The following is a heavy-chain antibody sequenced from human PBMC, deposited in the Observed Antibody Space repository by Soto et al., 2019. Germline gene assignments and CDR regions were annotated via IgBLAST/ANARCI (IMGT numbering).Heavy chain of an antibody. CDR1: GFTVSSNY. Sequence: GGSLRLSCAALGFTVSSNYMSWVRQAPGKGLEWVSVIYNDGSGGSTYYADSVKGRFTISRDKSKNQFSLKLSSVTAADTAVYYCAIGSGYYYYYMDVWGKGTTVTVSS. CDR2: IYNDGSGGST. J-gene: IGHJ6*03. D-gene: IGHD1-26*01. CDR3: AIGSGYYYYYMDV. V-gene: IGHV3-66*01.